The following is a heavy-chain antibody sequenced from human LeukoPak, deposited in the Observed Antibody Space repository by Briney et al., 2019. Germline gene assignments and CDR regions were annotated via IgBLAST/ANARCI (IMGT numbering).Heavy chain of an antibody. V-gene: IGHV4-61*01. Sequence: SETLSLTCTVSGGSVSSGSYYWSWIRQPPGKGLEWIGYIYYSGSTNYNPSLKSRVTISVDTSKNQFSLKLSSVTAVDTAVYYCARDGDYGDYSFDYWGQGTLVTVSS. J-gene: IGHJ4*02. D-gene: IGHD4-17*01. CDR3: ARDGDYGDYSFDY. CDR2: IYYSGST. CDR1: GGSVSSGSYY.